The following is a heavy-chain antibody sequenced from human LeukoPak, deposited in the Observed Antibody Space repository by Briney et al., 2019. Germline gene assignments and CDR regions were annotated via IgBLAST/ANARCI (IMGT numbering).Heavy chain of an antibody. J-gene: IGHJ5*02. Sequence: SETLSLTCTVSGDSISSYFWSWIRQPPGKGLEWIGYFHDSGSANYNPSLKSRITMSVDTFKNQFSLKLRSVTAADTAVYYCARDSHSVDTATPRGFDPWGQGTLVTVSS. CDR1: GDSISSYF. V-gene: IGHV4-59*01. CDR2: FHDSGSA. CDR3: ARDSHSVDTATPRGFDP. D-gene: IGHD2-15*01.